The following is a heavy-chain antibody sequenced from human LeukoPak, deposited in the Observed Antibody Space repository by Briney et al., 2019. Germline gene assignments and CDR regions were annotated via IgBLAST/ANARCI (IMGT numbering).Heavy chain of an antibody. CDR2: IYYSGST. CDR3: ARLDQQLVDY. V-gene: IGHV4-39*01. Sequence: PETLSLTCTVSGGSISSSSYSWGWIRQPPGKGLEWIVSIYYSGSTYYNPSLKSPVTISVDTSTNQFSLKLSSVTAADTAVYYCARLDQQLVDYWGQGTLVTVSS. CDR1: GGSISSSSYS. D-gene: IGHD6-13*01. J-gene: IGHJ4*02.